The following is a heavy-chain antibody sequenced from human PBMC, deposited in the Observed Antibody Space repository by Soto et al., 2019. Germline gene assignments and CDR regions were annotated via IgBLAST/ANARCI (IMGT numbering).Heavy chain of an antibody. Sequence: SETLSLTCAVSGDSISSPKWWTWLRQPPGKGLEWIGDLLHSGTANYNPSLMSRVILSVDKPQNQFSLKLTSVTAADTAIYYCAYSSGWYRHDVWGQGTSVTVSS. D-gene: IGHD6-19*01. V-gene: IGHV4-4*02. CDR2: LLHSGTA. CDR1: GDSISSPKW. CDR3: AYSSGWYRHDV. J-gene: IGHJ3*01.